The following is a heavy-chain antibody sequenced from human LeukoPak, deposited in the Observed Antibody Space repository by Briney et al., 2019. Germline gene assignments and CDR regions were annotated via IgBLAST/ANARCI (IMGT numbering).Heavy chain of an antibody. D-gene: IGHD3-10*01. CDR1: GGSFSGYY. V-gene: IGHV4-34*01. CDR3: ARGPHFYGSGSYEYSYYYYYYGMDV. CDR2: INHKGAT. Sequence: PSETLSLTCAVYGGSFSGYYWTWVRQPPGKGLEWIGEINHKGATNYNPSLKSRVTISLDTSENQFSLKLSSVTAADTAVYYCARGPHFYGSGSYEYSYYYYYYGMDVWGKGTAVTVSS. J-gene: IGHJ6*04.